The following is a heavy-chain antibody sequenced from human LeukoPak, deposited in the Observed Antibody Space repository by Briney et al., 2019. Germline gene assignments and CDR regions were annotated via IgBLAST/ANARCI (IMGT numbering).Heavy chain of an antibody. V-gene: IGHV4-59*01. CDR2: IYYSGST. CDR1: GGSISNYY. J-gene: IGHJ4*02. Sequence: SETLSLTCTVSGGSISNYYWNWIRQPPGKGLEWIGYIYYSGSTNYNPSLKSRVTLSVDTSKNHFSLKLSSVTAADTAVYYCARGLWPLSYFDFWGQGTLVTVSS. D-gene: IGHD4/OR15-4a*01. CDR3: ARGLWPLSYFDF.